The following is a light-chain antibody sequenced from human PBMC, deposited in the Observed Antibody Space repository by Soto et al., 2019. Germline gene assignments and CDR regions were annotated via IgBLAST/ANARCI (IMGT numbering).Light chain of an antibody. Sequence: EIVLTQSPATLSLSPGERATLSCRASQSVSSYLVWYQQKPGQAPRLLIYDASNRATGIPARFSGSGSGTDFTLTISSLEPEDFAIYYCQQSSNWPPTFGGGTKVDNK. J-gene: IGKJ4*01. CDR2: DAS. CDR1: QSVSSY. V-gene: IGKV3-11*01. CDR3: QQSSNWPPT.